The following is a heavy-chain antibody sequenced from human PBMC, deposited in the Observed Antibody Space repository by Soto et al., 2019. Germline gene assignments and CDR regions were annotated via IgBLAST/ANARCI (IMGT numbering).Heavy chain of an antibody. CDR2: ISGSGSDT. J-gene: IGHJ6*02. CDR1: GFTFSSYA. CDR3: AKRSSGYSSSWPYYYFGMDV. D-gene: IGHD6-13*01. V-gene: IGHV3-23*01. Sequence: PGGSLRLSCAASGFTFSSYAMNWVRQAPGKGLEWVSAISGSGSDTYYADSVKGRFTISRDNSKNTLYLQMNSLRAEDTAIYYCAKRSSGYSSSWPYYYFGMDVWGQGTTVTVSS.